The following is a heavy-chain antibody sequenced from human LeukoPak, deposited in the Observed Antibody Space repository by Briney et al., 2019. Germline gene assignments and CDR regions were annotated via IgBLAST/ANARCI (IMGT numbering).Heavy chain of an antibody. CDR1: GGSISSSNW. D-gene: IGHD3-22*01. Sequence: PSETLSLTCAVSGGSISSSNWWGWVRQPPGKGLEWIGEIYHSGSTNYNPSLKSRVTISVDKSKNQFSLKLRSVTAADTAVYYCARGPYYYDSSGYFIPFDYWGQGTLVTVSS. CDR2: IYHSGST. V-gene: IGHV4-4*02. CDR3: ARGPYYYDSSGYFIPFDY. J-gene: IGHJ4*02.